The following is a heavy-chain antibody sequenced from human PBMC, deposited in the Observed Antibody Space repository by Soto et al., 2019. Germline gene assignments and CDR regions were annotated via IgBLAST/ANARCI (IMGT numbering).Heavy chain of an antibody. CDR1: GGTFSSYA. D-gene: IGHD3-10*01. CDR2: IIPIFGTA. V-gene: IGHV1-69*01. J-gene: IGHJ3*02. Sequence: QVQLVQSGAEVKKPGSSVKVSCKASGGTFSSYAISWVRQAPGQGLEWMGGIIPIFGTANYAQKFQGRVTIAAHESTSTAYMELSSMRSEDTAVYYCSRAVRGVAWDAFDIGGQGTMVPVSS. CDR3: SRAVRGVAWDAFDI.